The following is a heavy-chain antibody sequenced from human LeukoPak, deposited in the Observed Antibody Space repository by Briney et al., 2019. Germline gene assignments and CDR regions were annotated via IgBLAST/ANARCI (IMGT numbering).Heavy chain of an antibody. CDR3: ARGKGATIPYYYYGMDV. CDR1: GYTFTSYD. V-gene: IGHV1-8*01. J-gene: IGHJ6*02. Sequence: ASVKVSCKASGYTFTSYDINWVRQATGQGLEWMGWMNPNSGNTGYAQKFQGRVTMTRNTSISTAYMELSSLRSEDTAVYYCARGKGATIPYYYYGMDVWGQGTTVTVSS. D-gene: IGHD5-12*01. CDR2: MNPNSGNT.